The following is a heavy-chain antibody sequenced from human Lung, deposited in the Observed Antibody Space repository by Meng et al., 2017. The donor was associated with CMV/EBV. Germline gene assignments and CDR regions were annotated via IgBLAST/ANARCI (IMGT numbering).Heavy chain of an antibody. D-gene: IGHD2-2*01. V-gene: IGHV3-33*06. CDR3: AKAMICSSTSCYPGAYYYGMDV. J-gene: IGHJ6*02. Sequence: GGSLRLXCAASGFTFSSYGMHWVRRAPGKGLEWVAVIWYDGSNKYYADSVKGRFTISRDNSKNTLYLQMNSLRAEDTAVYYCAKAMICSSTSCYPGAYYYGMDVWGQGTTVTVSS. CDR1: GFTFSSYG. CDR2: IWYDGSNK.